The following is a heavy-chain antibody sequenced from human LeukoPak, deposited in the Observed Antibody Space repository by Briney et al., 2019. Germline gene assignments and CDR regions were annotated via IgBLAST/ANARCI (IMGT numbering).Heavy chain of an antibody. CDR3: ARGSGSYYQEVDAFDI. J-gene: IGHJ3*02. CDR2: ISWNSGSI. Sequence: GGSLRLSCAASGFTFDDYAMHWVRQAPGKGLEWVSGISWNSGSIGYADSVKGRFTISRDNAKNSLYLQMNSLRAEDTAVYYCARGSGSYYQEVDAFDIWGQGTMVTVSS. V-gene: IGHV3-9*01. D-gene: IGHD1-26*01. CDR1: GFTFDDYA.